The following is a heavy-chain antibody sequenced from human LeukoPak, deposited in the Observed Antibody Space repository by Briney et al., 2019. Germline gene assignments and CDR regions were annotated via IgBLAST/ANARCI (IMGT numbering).Heavy chain of an antibody. CDR3: ARAGETDWYFDL. V-gene: IGHV3-13*01. CDR2: IGTAGDT. J-gene: IGHJ2*01. CDR1: GFTFSSYD. D-gene: IGHD7-27*01. Sequence: GGSLRLSCAASGFTFSSYDMHWVRQATGKGLEWVSAIGTAGDTYYPGSVKGRFTISRENAKNSLYLQMNSLRAGDTAVYYCARAGETDWYFDLWGRGTLVTVSS.